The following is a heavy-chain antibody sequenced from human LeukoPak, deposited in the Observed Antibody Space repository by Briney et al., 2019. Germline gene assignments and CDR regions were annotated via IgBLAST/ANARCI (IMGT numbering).Heavy chain of an antibody. CDR3: ARGRTYYYDSSGYPWDY. CDR1: GFTFDDYG. D-gene: IGHD3-22*01. V-gene: IGHV3-20*04. CDR2: INWNGGST. Sequence: PGGSLRLSCAASGFTFDDYGMSWVRQAQGKGLEWVSGINWNGGSTGYADSVKGRFTISRDNAKNSLYLQMNSLRAEDTALYYCARGRTYYYDSSGYPWDYWGQGTLVTVSS. J-gene: IGHJ4*02.